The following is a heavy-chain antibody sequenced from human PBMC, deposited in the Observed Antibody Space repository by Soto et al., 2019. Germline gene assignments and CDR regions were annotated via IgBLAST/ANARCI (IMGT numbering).Heavy chain of an antibody. D-gene: IGHD4-17*01. Sequence: GGSLRLSCAASGFTFSNAWMSWVRQAPGKGLEWVGRIKSKTDGGTTDYAAPVTGRFTNSRNDSKNTLYLQMNSLKTEDTAVYYCTTSNYGPPFDAFDIWGQGTMVTVSS. CDR3: TTSNYGPPFDAFDI. CDR1: GFTFSNAW. CDR2: IKSKTDGGTT. J-gene: IGHJ3*02. V-gene: IGHV3-15*01.